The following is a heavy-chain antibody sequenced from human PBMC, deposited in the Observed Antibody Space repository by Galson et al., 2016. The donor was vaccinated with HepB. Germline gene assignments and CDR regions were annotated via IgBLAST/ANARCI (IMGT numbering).Heavy chain of an antibody. CDR2: ISDSGSTS. Sequence: SLRLSCAASGFTFSSYAMSWVRQAPGKGLEWVSGISDSGSTSYHTDSVKGRLTISRDSSKNTLYLQMNSLRAEDTAVYYCAKDRGLHHWFFDLWGRGTPVTVSS. D-gene: IGHD2-15*01. J-gene: IGHJ2*01. V-gene: IGHV3-23*01. CDR3: AKDRGLHHWFFDL. CDR1: GFTFSSYA.